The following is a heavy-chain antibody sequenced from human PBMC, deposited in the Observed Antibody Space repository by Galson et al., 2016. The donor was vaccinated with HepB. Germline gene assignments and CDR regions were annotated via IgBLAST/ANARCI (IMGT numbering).Heavy chain of an antibody. J-gene: IGHJ2*01. CDR1: GYTFTDYY. CDR2: INPNSGGT. Sequence: SVKVSCKASGYTFTDYYLHWVRQAPGQGLEWMGRINPNSGGTFYAQKFQGRVTMTRDTSISTVYMELNRLRSDDTVVYYCARGGGKGFYWYFDLWGRGTLLTVSS. V-gene: IGHV1-2*05. CDR3: ARGGGKGFYWYFDL. D-gene: IGHD4-23*01.